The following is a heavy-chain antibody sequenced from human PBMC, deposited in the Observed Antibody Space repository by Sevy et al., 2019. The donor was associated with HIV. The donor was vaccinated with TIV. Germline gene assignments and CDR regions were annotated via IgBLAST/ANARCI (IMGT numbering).Heavy chain of an antibody. J-gene: IGHJ4*02. Sequence: ASVKVSCKASGYTFTSYYMHWVRQAPGQGLEWMGRFDPEDGETIFAQKFQGRVTMTEDTSTDTAYMELSSLRSEDTAVYYCAAAREYYEDSSGYLDYWGQGTLVTVSS. CDR2: FDPEDGET. D-gene: IGHD3-22*01. CDR1: GYTFTSYY. CDR3: AAAREYYEDSSGYLDY. V-gene: IGHV1-24*01.